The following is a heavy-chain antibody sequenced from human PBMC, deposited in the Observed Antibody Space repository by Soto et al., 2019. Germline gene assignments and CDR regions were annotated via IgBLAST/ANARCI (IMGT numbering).Heavy chain of an antibody. Sequence: SGPTLVNPTQTLTLTCTFSGFSLSTSGVGVGWIRQPPGKALEWLALIYWDDDKRYSPSLKSRLTITKDTSKNQVVLTMTNMDPVDTATYYCAHGRAQTDSSGYYYVSYFQHWGQGTLVTVSS. CDR3: AHGRAQTDSSGYYYVSYFQH. D-gene: IGHD3-22*01. CDR1: GFSLSTSGVG. V-gene: IGHV2-5*02. J-gene: IGHJ1*01. CDR2: IYWDDDK.